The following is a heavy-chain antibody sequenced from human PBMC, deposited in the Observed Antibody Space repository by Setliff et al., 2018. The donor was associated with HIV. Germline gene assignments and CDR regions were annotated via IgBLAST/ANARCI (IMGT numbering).Heavy chain of an antibody. Sequence: GGSLRLSCVVSGFTFSSSEMNWVRQAPGKGLEWVPYISSSGSTMYYADSVKGRFIISRDNAKNSLYLQMNSLRAEDTAVYYCARDFRIQLWLRSPFDYWGQGTLVTVSS. V-gene: IGHV3-48*03. D-gene: IGHD5-18*01. CDR1: GFTFSSSE. CDR2: ISSSGSTM. J-gene: IGHJ4*02. CDR3: ARDFRIQLWLRSPFDY.